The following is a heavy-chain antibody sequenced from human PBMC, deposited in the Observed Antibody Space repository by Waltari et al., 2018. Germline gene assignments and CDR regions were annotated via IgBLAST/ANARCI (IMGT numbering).Heavy chain of an antibody. J-gene: IGHJ3*02. CDR1: GFTFSSYA. CDR3: ARMDYYGSGSHPTDAFDI. Sequence: QVQLVESGGGVVQPGRSLRLSCAASGFTFSSYAMHWVRQAPGKGLEWVAVISYEGRNKYYVDSVKGRFTISRDKSKNTLYLQMNSLRAEDTAVYYCARMDYYGSGSHPTDAFDIWGQGTMVTVSS. D-gene: IGHD3-10*01. V-gene: IGHV3-30*01. CDR2: ISYEGRNK.